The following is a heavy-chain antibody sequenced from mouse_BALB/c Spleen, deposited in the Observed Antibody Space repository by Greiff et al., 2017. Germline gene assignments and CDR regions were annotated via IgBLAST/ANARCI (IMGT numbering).Heavy chain of an antibody. CDR1: GFTFSSCY. Sequence: QVQLQQSGAELVKPGASVKLSCKTSGFTFSSCYISWLKQKPGQSLEWIAWIYAGTGGTSYNQKFTGKAQLTVDTSSSTAYMQFSSLTTEDSAIYYCARLYYYGSSYPSYWYFDVWGAGTTVTVSS. J-gene: IGHJ1*01. CDR2: IYAGTGGT. V-gene: IGHV1-66*01. D-gene: IGHD1-1*01. CDR3: ARLYYYGSSYPSYWYFDV.